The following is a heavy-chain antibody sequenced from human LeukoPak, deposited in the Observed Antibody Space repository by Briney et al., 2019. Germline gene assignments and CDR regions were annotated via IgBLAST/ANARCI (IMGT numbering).Heavy chain of an antibody. Sequence: GGSLRLSCAASGFTFSTYSLNWVRQAPGKGLEWVSSISGSSTYIYYADSVKGRFTISRDSAKNSLYLQMNSLRAEDTAVYYCARESSGYCSSTSCPFDYWGQGTLVTVSS. V-gene: IGHV3-21*03. CDR1: GFTFSTYS. J-gene: IGHJ4*02. CDR2: ISGSSTYI. CDR3: ARESSGYCSSTSCPFDY. D-gene: IGHD2-2*01.